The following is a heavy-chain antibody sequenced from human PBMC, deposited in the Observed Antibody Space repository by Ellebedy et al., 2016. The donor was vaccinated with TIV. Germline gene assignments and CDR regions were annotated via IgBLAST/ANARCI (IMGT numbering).Heavy chain of an antibody. J-gene: IGHJ5*02. Sequence: GESLKISCAASGFTFSDYYMSWIRQAPGKGLEWLSYISNSDGSIFYADSVRGRFTISRDNAKNLLYLQMNSLRAEDTAVYYCARDTRFIDHQHNWFDPWGQGTLVTVSS. CDR2: ISNSDGSI. V-gene: IGHV3-11*01. CDR1: GFTFSDYY. CDR3: ARDTRFIDHQHNWFDP. D-gene: IGHD2-2*01.